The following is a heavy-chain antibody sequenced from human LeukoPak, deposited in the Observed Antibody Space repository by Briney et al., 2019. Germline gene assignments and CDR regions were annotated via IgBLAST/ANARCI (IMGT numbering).Heavy chain of an antibody. J-gene: IGHJ4*02. Sequence: ASVKVSCKASGYTFTSYYMHWVRQAPGQGLEWMGIINPGGGSTSYAQKFQGRVTMTRDTSTSTVYMELSSLRSEDTAVYYCARDGTSYMGSGWYYFDYWGQGTLVTVSS. D-gene: IGHD3-22*01. CDR2: INPGGGST. CDR3: ARDGTSYMGSGWYYFDY. CDR1: GYTFTSYY. V-gene: IGHV1-46*01.